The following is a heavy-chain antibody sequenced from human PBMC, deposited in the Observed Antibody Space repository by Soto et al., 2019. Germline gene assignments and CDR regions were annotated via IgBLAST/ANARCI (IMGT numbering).Heavy chain of an antibody. J-gene: IGHJ4*02. CDR1: GGSISSSSYY. CDR2: IYYSGST. D-gene: IGHD3-22*01. V-gene: IGHV4-39*07. Sequence: SETLSLTCTVSGGSISSSSYYWGWIRQPPGKGLEWIGSIYYSGSTYYNPSLKSRVTISADSSKNQFSLKLSSVTAADTAVYYCARMNYYDTSGYPFDYWGQGMMVTVSS. CDR3: ARMNYYDTSGYPFDY.